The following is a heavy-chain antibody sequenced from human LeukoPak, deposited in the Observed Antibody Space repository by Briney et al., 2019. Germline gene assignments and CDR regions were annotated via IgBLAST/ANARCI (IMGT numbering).Heavy chain of an antibody. CDR3: AREPLRPKYDTVQQ. V-gene: IGHV3-7*01. J-gene: IGHJ1*01. Sequence: GGSLRLSCAASGFTFSSYSMNWVRQAPGKGLEWVANIKQDGSEKYYVDSVRGRFTISRDNAKNSLYLQMDSLRVEDTAVYYCAREPLRPKYDTVQQWGQGTLVSVSS. CDR2: IKQDGSEK. D-gene: IGHD3-22*01. CDR1: GFTFSSYS.